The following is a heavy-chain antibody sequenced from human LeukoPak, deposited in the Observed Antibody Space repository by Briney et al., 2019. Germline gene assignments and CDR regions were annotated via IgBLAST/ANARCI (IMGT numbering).Heavy chain of an antibody. J-gene: IGHJ3*02. Sequence: SETLSLTCTVSGGSISSDYWSWIRQPPGKGLEWSGHIYYSGSADYTPSLQSRVTISVDTSNNPFRLNLTSVGATDTAGHYCARRMNYYDNRAYPHGAFDIWGQGTMVTVSS. CDR1: GGSISSDY. D-gene: IGHD3-22*01. CDR3: ARRMNYYDNRAYPHGAFDI. V-gene: IGHV4-59*01. CDR2: IYYSGSA.